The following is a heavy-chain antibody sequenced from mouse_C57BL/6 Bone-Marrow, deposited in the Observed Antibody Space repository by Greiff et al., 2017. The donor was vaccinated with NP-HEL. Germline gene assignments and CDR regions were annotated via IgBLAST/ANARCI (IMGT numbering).Heavy chain of an antibody. CDR1: GYSITSGYY. Sequence: EVKLVESGPGLVKPSQSLSLTCSVTGYSITSGYYWNWIRQFPGNKLEWMGYISYDGSNNYNPSLKNRISITRDTSKNQFFLTLNSVTTEDTATYYCARDTRAMDYWGQGTSVTVSS. V-gene: IGHV3-6*01. CDR3: ARDTRAMDY. CDR2: ISYDGSN. J-gene: IGHJ4*01.